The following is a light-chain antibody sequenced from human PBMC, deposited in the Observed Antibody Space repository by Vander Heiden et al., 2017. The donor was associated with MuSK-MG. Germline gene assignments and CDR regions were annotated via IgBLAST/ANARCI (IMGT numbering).Light chain of an antibody. CDR2: DDS. CDR1: QSISSW. V-gene: IGKV1-5*01. Sequence: DIQMTQSPSTLSASGGDRVTITCRASQSISSWMAWYHQKPGKAPKLLIYDDSSLESGVPSRFSGSGSAPAFTLPLSSLQPDDFAPYYCNTGWTFGQGTKVEIK. CDR3: NTGWT. J-gene: IGKJ1*01.